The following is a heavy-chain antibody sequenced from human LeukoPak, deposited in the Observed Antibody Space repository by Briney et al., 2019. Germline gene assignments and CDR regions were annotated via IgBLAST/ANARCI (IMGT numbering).Heavy chain of an antibody. V-gene: IGHV3-48*03. CDR3: ARVYYYYGMDV. CDR2: ISTTGRSI. J-gene: IGHJ6*02. CDR1: GFIFSISE. Sequence: GGSLRLSCAASGFIFSISEMKWVRQAPGKGLEWVAYISTTGRSIYHADSVKGRFTISRDNAKNSLYLQMNSLRAEDTAVYYCARVYYYYGMDVWGQGTTVTVSS.